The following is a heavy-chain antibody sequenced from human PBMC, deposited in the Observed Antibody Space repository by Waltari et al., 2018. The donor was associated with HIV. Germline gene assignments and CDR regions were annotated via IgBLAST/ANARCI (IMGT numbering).Heavy chain of an antibody. CDR3: ARGEDSSGSYGAFDI. Sequence: QVQLVESGGGVVQPGRSLRLSCAASGFTFSSYALHWVRPAPGKGLEWVAVISYDGSNKYYADSVKGRFTISRDNSKNTLYLQMNSLRAEDTAVYYCARGEDSSGSYGAFDIWGQGTMVTVSS. J-gene: IGHJ3*02. CDR1: GFTFSSYA. D-gene: IGHD3-22*01. CDR2: ISYDGSNK. V-gene: IGHV3-30*01.